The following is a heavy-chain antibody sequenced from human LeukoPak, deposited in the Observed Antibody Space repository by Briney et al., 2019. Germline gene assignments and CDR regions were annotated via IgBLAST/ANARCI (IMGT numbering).Heavy chain of an antibody. CDR1: GGSISSYY. CDR3: AREIVVVGSVYYYYYMDV. J-gene: IGHJ6*03. Sequence: PSETLSLTCTVSGGSISSYYWSWIRQPAGKGLEWIGRIYTSGSTNYNPSLKSRVTMSVDTSKNQFSLKLSSVTAADTAVYYCAREIVVVGSVYYYYYMDVWGKGTTVTISS. CDR2: IYTSGST. D-gene: IGHD2-15*01. V-gene: IGHV4-4*07.